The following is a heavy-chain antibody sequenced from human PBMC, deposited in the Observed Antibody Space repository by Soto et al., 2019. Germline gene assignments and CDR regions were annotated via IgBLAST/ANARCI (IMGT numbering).Heavy chain of an antibody. Sequence: EVQLLESGGGLVQPGGSLRLSCAASGFTFSSYAMSWVRQAPGKGLEWVSAIVGTAGSTYYADSVKGRFTISRDNSKNTLYLQMNSLSAEDTAVYYCAKSEYSITGTPGGYWGQGTLVTVSS. CDR3: AKSEYSITGTPGGY. CDR2: IVGTAGST. V-gene: IGHV3-23*01. CDR1: GFTFSSYA. D-gene: IGHD1-7*01. J-gene: IGHJ4*02.